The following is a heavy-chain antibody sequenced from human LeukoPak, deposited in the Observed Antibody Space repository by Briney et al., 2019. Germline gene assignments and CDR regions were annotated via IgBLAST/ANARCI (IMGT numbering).Heavy chain of an antibody. J-gene: IGHJ4*02. Sequence: PGGSLRLSCAASGFTFDDYAMHWVRQAPGKGLEWVSGISWNSGSIGYADSVKGRFTISSDNAKNSLYLQMNSLRAEDTALYYCAKDISPGDIVVVPAAPSFDYWGQGTLVTVSS. CDR2: ISWNSGSI. CDR1: GFTFDDYA. D-gene: IGHD2-2*01. CDR3: AKDISPGDIVVVPAAPSFDY. V-gene: IGHV3-9*01.